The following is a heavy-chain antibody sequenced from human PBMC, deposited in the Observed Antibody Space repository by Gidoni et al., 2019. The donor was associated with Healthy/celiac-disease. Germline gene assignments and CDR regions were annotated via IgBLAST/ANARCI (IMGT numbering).Heavy chain of an antibody. V-gene: IGHV1-46*01. CDR1: GYTFTSYY. CDR2: INPSGGST. D-gene: IGHD3-3*01. J-gene: IGHJ6*02. Sequence: QVQLVQSGAEVKKPGASVKVSCKASGYTFTSYYIPWVRQAPGQGLAWMGIINPSGGSTSYAQKFQGRVTMTRETSTSTVYMELSSLRSEDTAVYYCARDLSPPADYDFWSGYYSYYGMDVWGQGTTVTVSS. CDR3: ARDLSPPADYDFWSGYYSYYGMDV.